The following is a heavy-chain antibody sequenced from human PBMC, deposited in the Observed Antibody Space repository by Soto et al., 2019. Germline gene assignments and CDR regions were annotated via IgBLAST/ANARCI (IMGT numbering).Heavy chain of an antibody. CDR2: INHSGST. Sequence: QVHLQQWGAGLLKPSETLSLTCAVYGGSFSGYYWSWIRQPPGKGLEWIGEINHSGSTNYNPSLKSRVTISVDTSKNQFSLKLSSVTAADTAVYYCARGHYDYVWGSHRSAYYFDYCGQGTLVTVS. CDR3: ARGHYDYVWGSHRSAYYFDY. J-gene: IGHJ4*02. CDR1: GGSFSGYY. D-gene: IGHD3-16*02. V-gene: IGHV4-34*01.